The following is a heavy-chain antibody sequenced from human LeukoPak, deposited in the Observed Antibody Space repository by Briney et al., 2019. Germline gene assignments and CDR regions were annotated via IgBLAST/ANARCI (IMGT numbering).Heavy chain of an antibody. CDR2: ISSSGSTI. Sequence: GGSLRLSCAASGFTFSDYVMSWVRQAPGKGLEWVSYISSSGSTIYYADSVKGRFTISRDNAKNSLYLQMNSLRAEDTAVYYCARDALIAAAGTEVEDAFDIWGQGTMVTVSS. CDR3: ARDALIAAAGTEVEDAFDI. D-gene: IGHD6-13*01. CDR1: GFTFSDYV. V-gene: IGHV3-11*01. J-gene: IGHJ3*02.